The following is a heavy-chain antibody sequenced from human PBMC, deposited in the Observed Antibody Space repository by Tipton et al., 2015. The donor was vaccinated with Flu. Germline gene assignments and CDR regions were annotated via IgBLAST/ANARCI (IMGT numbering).Heavy chain of an antibody. CDR3: ARRDYSNYVSDPKNWFDP. J-gene: IGHJ5*02. V-gene: IGHV4-34*04. CDR2: INHSGST. Sequence: TLSLTCAVYGGSFSGYYWSWIRQPPGKGLEWIAEINHSGSTNHNPSLKSRATISVDTSKNQFSLKLTSVTAADTAVYYRARRDYSNYVSDPKNWFDPWGQGTQVIVSS. CDR1: GGSFSGYY. D-gene: IGHD4-11*01.